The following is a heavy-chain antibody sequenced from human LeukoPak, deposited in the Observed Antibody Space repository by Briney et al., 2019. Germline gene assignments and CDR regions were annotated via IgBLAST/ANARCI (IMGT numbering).Heavy chain of an antibody. J-gene: IGHJ4*02. Sequence: GASVKVSCKASGYTFTSYYMHWVRQAPGQGLEWMGIINPSGGGTSYAQRFQGRLTMTRDTSTSTVYMELSSLRSEDTAVYYCARDFIPILRDTLDYWGQGTLVTVSS. V-gene: IGHV1-46*01. D-gene: IGHD3-16*02. CDR3: ARDFIPILRDTLDY. CDR1: GYTFTSYY. CDR2: INPSGGGT.